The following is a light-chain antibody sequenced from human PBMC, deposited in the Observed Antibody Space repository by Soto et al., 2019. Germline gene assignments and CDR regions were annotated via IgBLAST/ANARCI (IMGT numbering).Light chain of an antibody. CDR3: QQANSFPFT. V-gene: IGKV1-12*01. J-gene: IGKJ4*01. Sequence: DIQMTQSPSSLSASVGDSVAITCRASQGINSWLAWYQQNPGKAPKLLIYAASSLQSGVPSRFSGSGSGTDFTLTISNLQPEDFATYYCQQANSFPFTFGGGTKVEIK. CDR1: QGINSW. CDR2: AAS.